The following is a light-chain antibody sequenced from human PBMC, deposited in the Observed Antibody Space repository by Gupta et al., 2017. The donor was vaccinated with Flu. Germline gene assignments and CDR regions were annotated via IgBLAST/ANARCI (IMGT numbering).Light chain of an antibody. J-gene: IGKJ4*01. CDR1: EIINTY. CDR2: VAS. CDR3: QQSQSSWLT. V-gene: IGKV1-39*01. Sequence: GDRVTITCRTSEIINTYLNWYQQKPGKAPKLLIYVASHLQSGVPSRFSGSGSGTDFTLTISNIQLEDFATYYCQQSQSSWLTFGGGTKVEI.